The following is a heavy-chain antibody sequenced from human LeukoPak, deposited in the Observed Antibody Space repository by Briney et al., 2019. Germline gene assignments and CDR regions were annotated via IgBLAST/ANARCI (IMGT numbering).Heavy chain of an antibody. CDR3: ARERIAAAGTFDP. Sequence: ASVKVSCKASGYTFTGYYMHWVRHAPGQGLEWMRRINPNSGGTNYAQKFQGRVTMTRDTSISTAYMELSRLRSDDPAVYYCARERIAAAGTFDPWGQGTLVTVSS. CDR1: GYTFTGYY. CDR2: INPNSGGT. J-gene: IGHJ5*02. D-gene: IGHD6-13*01. V-gene: IGHV1-2*06.